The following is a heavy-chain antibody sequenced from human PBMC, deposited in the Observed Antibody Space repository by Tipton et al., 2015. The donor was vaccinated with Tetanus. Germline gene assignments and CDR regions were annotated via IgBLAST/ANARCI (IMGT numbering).Heavy chain of an antibody. D-gene: IGHD3-16*01. CDR2: IYPGDSYS. J-gene: IGHJ3*01. Sequence: QLVQSGAEVKQPGESLKISCKGSGYMFSSHWIGWVRQVPGKGLEWLGTIYPGDSYSTYSPAFEGQVTISVDRSIDTAYLQWSSLKASDTAIYYCARPLTSVAFGGFAFDVWGQGTLVTVSS. V-gene: IGHV5-51*01. CDR3: ARPLTSVAFGGFAFDV. CDR1: GYMFSSHW.